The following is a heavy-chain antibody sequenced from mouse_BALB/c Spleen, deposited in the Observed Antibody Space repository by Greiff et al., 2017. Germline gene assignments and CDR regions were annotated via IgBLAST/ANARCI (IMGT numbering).Heavy chain of an antibody. CDR1: GYSITSDYA. CDR2: ISYSGST. D-gene: IGHD2-2*01. V-gene: IGHV3-2*02. Sequence: EVKLQESGPGLVKPSQSLSLTCTVTGYSITSDYAWNWIRQFPGNKLEWMGYISYSGSTSYNPSLKSRISITRDTSKNQFFLQLNSVTTEDTATDYCAREGLREEYAMDYWGQGTSVTVAS. CDR3: AREGLREEYAMDY. J-gene: IGHJ4*01.